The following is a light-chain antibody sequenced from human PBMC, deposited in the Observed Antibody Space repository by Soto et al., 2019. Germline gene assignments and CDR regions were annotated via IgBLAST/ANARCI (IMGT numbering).Light chain of an antibody. V-gene: IGKV1-39*01. CDR2: ATS. J-gene: IGKJ1*01. CDR3: QQSSSPPWT. CDR1: QNIFSF. Sequence: IQMTQSPPSLSASVGDRVTITCRASQNIFSFLNWYQQRPGKAPTLLIYATSSLQSGVPSRFTGGGSGSYFTLTISSLDPEDVATYYCQQSSSPPWTFGQGTKVEI.